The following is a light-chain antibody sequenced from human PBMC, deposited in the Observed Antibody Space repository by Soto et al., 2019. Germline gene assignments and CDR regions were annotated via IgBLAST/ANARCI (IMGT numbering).Light chain of an antibody. CDR1: SSNIGAGYD. CDR2: GNS. J-gene: IGLJ1*01. CDR3: VAWDDSLSGYV. V-gene: IGLV1-40*01. Sequence: QSVLTQPPSVSGAPGQRVTISCTGSSSNIGAGYDVHWYQQLPGTAPKLLIYGNSNRPSGVPDRFSGSKSGTSASLAISGLRSDDESDYYCVAWDDSLSGYVFGTGTKLTVL.